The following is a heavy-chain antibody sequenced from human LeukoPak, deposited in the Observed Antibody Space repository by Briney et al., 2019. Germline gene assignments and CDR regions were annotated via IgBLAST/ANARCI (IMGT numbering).Heavy chain of an antibody. Sequence: SVKVSCKASGGTFSSYAISWVRQAPGQGLEWMGRIIPILGIANYAQKFQGRVTITADKSTSTAYMELSSLRSEDTAVYYCASPHCGGDCYDAFDIWGQGTMVTVSS. V-gene: IGHV1-69*04. J-gene: IGHJ3*02. D-gene: IGHD2-21*02. CDR2: IIPILGIA. CDR1: GGTFSSYA. CDR3: ASPHCGGDCYDAFDI.